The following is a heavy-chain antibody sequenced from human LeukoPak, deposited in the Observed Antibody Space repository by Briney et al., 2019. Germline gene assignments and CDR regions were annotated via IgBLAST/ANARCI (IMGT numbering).Heavy chain of an antibody. J-gene: IGHJ6*03. CDR2: IYHSGST. V-gene: IGHV4-38-2*02. D-gene: IGHD2/OR15-2a*01. CDR3: ARVPFRPYYYYMDV. Sequence: PSETLSLTCTVSGYSISSGYYWGWIRQPPGKGLEWIGSIYHSGSTYYNPSLKSRVTISVDTSKNQFSLKLSSVTAADTAVYYCARVPFRPYYYYMDVWGKGTTVTVSS. CDR1: GYSISSGYY.